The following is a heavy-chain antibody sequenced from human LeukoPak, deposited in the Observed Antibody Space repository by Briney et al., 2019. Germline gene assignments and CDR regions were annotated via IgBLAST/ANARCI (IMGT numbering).Heavy chain of an antibody. V-gene: IGHV4-34*01. CDR2: INHSGST. J-gene: IGHJ4*02. Sequence: SETLSLTCAVYGGSFSGYYWSWIRQPPGKGLEWIGEINHSGSTNYNPSLKSRVTISVDTSKNQFSLKLSSVTAADTAVYYCARGGKRVETYYYDSSGQFFDYWGQGTLVTASS. CDR1: GGSFSGYY. D-gene: IGHD3-22*01. CDR3: ARGGKRVETYYYDSSGQFFDY.